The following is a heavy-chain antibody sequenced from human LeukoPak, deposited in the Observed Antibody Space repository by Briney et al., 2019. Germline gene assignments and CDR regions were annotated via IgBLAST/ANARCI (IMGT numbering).Heavy chain of an antibody. CDR3: ARPQTMGSSSPLGY. D-gene: IGHD2-2*01. Sequence: SETLSLTCTVSGVSISSYYWIWIRQPPGKGLEWIGDIHYSGRANYNPSLKSRVTTSLDTSKNQISLKLSSATAADTAVCYCARPQTMGSSSPLGYWGQGTLVTVSS. CDR2: IHYSGRA. V-gene: IGHV4-59*01. J-gene: IGHJ4*02. CDR1: GVSISSYY.